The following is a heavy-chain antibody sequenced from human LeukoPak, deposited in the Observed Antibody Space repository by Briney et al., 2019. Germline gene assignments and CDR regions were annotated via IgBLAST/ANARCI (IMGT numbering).Heavy chain of an antibody. D-gene: IGHD1-26*01. J-gene: IGHJ3*02. V-gene: IGHV4-39*01. CDR3: AGSFYGSDNAFDI. Sequence: PSETLSLTCTVSGGSISSSSYYCGWIRQPPGKGLEWIGSIYYSGSTYYNPSLKSRVTVSVDTSKNQFSLKLSSVTAADTAVYYCAGSFYGSDNAFDIWGQGTMVTVSS. CDR2: IYYSGST. CDR1: GGSISSSSYY.